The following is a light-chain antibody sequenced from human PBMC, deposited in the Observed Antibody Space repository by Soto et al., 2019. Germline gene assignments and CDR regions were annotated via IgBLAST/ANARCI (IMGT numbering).Light chain of an antibody. CDR2: GAS. Sequence: VLALSLKTLSLSPGERASLSCRASQSVSNNYLAWYQQKPGQAPRLLIYGASNRATGIPDRFSGSGSGTDFTLTISRLEPEDFAVYCCQQYGSSGTFGQRTKVDIK. CDR1: QSVSNNY. J-gene: IGKJ1*01. CDR3: QQYGSSGT. V-gene: IGKV3-20*01.